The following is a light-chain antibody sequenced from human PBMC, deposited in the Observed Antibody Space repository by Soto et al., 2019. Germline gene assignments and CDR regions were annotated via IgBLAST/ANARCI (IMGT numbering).Light chain of an antibody. V-gene: IGKV3-11*01. CDR3: QQSNNWPSIT. CDR2: DAS. J-gene: IGKJ5*01. Sequence: EIVLTQSQATLSLSPGERATLSCRASQSVRSYLAWYQQKPGQAPRLVIYDASNRATGIPARFSGNGSGTDFTLTVNSLEPEDFAVYYCQQSNNWPSITFGQGTRLEIK. CDR1: QSVRSY.